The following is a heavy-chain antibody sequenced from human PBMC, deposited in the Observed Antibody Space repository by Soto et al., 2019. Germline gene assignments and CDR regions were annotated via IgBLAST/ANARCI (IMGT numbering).Heavy chain of an antibody. CDR2: IWYDGSNK. V-gene: IGHV3-33*01. D-gene: IGHD2-21*02. CDR1: GFTFSSYG. CDR3: ARAQLVTIGLGGFDY. Sequence: QVQLVESGGGVVQPGRSLRLSCAASGFTFSSYGMHWVRQAPGKGLEWVAVIWYDGSNKYYADSVKGRFTISRDNSKNTLYLQMNSLRAGDTAVYYCARAQLVTIGLGGFDYWGQGTLVTVSS. J-gene: IGHJ4*02.